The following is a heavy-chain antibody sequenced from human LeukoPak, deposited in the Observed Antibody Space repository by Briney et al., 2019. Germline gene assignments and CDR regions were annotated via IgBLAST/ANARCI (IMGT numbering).Heavy chain of an antibody. CDR1: GYTFTSYY. D-gene: IGHD4-17*01. Sequence: GASVKVSCKASGYTFTSYYMHWVRQAPGQGLEWMGIINPSGGSTSYAQKFQGRVTMTRDTSTSTVYMELSSLRAEDTAVYYCAKDRVTVTGLDAFDIWGQGTMVTVSS. V-gene: IGHV1-46*01. CDR3: AKDRVTVTGLDAFDI. J-gene: IGHJ3*02. CDR2: INPSGGST.